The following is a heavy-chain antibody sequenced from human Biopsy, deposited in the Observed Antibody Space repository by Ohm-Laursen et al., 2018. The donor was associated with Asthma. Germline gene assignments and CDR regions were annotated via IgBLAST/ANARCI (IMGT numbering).Heavy chain of an antibody. J-gene: IGHJ1*01. CDR1: GFTVGDYW. V-gene: IGHV3-7*01. D-gene: IGHD3-3*02. CDR2: IKHDGTEK. CDR3: ARTFHFWSPYHAEHYQL. Sequence: GSLRLSCTSSGFTVGDYWMSWVRQVPRKGLEWVANIKHDGTEKNHADSLKGRFTISRDNAKNSLYLQMNSLRAEDTAVYYCARTFHFWSPYHAEHYQLWGQGTLVTVPS.